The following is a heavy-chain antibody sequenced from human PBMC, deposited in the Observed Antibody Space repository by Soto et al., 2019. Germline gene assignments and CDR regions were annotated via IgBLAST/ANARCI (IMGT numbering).Heavy chain of an antibody. J-gene: IGHJ4*02. CDR3: TTDDPINRY. CDR2: IKSKTNGGTT. Sequence: GGSLRLSCAASGFIFSNAWMSWVRQAPGKGLEWVGRIKSKTNGGTTDYAAPVRGRFSISRDDSKNTLYLQMNSLKTEDTAVYYCTTDDPINRYWGQGTLITVSS. V-gene: IGHV3-15*01. CDR1: GFIFSNAW.